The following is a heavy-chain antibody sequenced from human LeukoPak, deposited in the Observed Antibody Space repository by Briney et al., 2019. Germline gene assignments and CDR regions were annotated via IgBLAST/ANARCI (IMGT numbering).Heavy chain of an antibody. D-gene: IGHD3-3*01. CDR1: GESFSGFD. V-gene: IGHV4-34*01. J-gene: IGHJ5*02. CDR3: ARGLLRFLDP. Sequence: SETLSLTCAVYGESFSGFDWTWIRQPPGKGLEWIGEINQSGSTNYNPSLKSRVTISVDTSKNQFSLKLSSVTAADTAVYYCARGLLRFLDPWGQGTLVTVSS. CDR2: INQSGST.